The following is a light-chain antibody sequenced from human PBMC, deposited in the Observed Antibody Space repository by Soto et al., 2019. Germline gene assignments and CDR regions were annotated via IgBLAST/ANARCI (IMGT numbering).Light chain of an antibody. CDR2: DVS. CDR3: CSYTSSSTYV. CDR1: SSDVGGYNY. Sequence: QSALTQPASVSGSPGQSITISCTGTSSDVGGYNYVSWYQQHPGKAPKLMIYDVSNRPSGVSNRFSGSKSGNTASLTISGLQAEDEADYYCCSYTSSSTYVFGTGTKLTV. J-gene: IGLJ1*01. V-gene: IGLV2-14*01.